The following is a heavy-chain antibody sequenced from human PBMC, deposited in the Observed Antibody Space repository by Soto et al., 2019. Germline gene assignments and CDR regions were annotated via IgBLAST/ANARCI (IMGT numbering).Heavy chain of an antibody. D-gene: IGHD3-10*01. Sequence: ETLSLTCTVSGGSISSYYWSWIRQPPGKGLEWIGYIYYSGSTNYNPSLKSRVTISVDTSKNQFSLKLSSVTAADTAVYYCARGSEMSRDWGQGTLVTVSS. CDR1: GGSISSYY. CDR2: IYYSGST. V-gene: IGHV4-59*01. J-gene: IGHJ4*02. CDR3: ARGSEMSRD.